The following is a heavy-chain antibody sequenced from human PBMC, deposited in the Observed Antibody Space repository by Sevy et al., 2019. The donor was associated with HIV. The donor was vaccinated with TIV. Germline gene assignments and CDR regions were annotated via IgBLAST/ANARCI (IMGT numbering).Heavy chain of an antibody. CDR3: AKNTAAVGTGGFDY. J-gene: IGHJ4*02. CDR2: IQYDGSNK. CDR1: GFTFSYSG. V-gene: IGHV3-30*02. Sequence: GWSLRLSCAASGFTFSYSGMHWVRQAPGKGLEWVTFIQYDGSNKYYADSMKGRFTISRDNSKNTLYLQMNSLRRDDTAVYYCAKNTAAVGTGGFDYWGQGTLVTVSS. D-gene: IGHD6-13*01.